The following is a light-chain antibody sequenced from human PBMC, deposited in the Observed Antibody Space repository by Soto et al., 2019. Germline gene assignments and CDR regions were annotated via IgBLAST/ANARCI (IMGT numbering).Light chain of an antibody. Sequence: DIVLTQSPGTLSLSQGERATLSCRASQSVSSDYLAWYQEKPGQAPRLLIYGASSGVTGIPDRFSGSGSGTDFTLTISRLEPEAFAVYYCQQYVTSPWTFGQGTKVEIK. CDR1: QSVSSDY. CDR3: QQYVTSPWT. J-gene: IGKJ1*01. CDR2: GAS. V-gene: IGKV3-20*01.